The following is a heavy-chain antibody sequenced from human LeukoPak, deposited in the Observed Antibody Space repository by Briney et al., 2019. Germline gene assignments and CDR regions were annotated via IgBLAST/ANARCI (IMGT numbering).Heavy chain of an antibody. CDR1: GYTFTCYY. CDR3: ARGSARNIAAAGDY. J-gene: IGHJ4*02. V-gene: IGHV1-2*02. D-gene: IGHD6-13*01. Sequence: ASVKVSCKASGYTFTCYYMHWVRQAPGQGLEWMGWINPNSGGTNYAQKFQGRVTMTRDTSISTAYMELNRLRSDDTAVYYCARGSARNIAAAGDYWGQGTLVTVSS. CDR2: INPNSGGT.